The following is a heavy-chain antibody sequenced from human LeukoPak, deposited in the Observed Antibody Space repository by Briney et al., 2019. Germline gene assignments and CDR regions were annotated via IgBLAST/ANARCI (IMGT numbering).Heavy chain of an antibody. CDR1: GFTFSSYA. CDR3: ARAPRGDYPSPPFDY. J-gene: IGHJ4*02. V-gene: IGHV3-30-3*01. Sequence: GGSLRLSCAASGFTFSSYAMHWVRQAPGKGLEWVAVISYDGSNKYYADSVKGRFTISRDNSKNTLYLQMNSLRAEDTAVYYCARAPRGDYPSPPFDYWGQGTLVTVSS. D-gene: IGHD4-17*01. CDR2: ISYDGSNK.